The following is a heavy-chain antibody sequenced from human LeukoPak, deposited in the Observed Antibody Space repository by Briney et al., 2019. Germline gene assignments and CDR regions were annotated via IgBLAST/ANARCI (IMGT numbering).Heavy chain of an antibody. CDR3: ARVSMALFSGPTGLNWFDP. CDR2: IYYSGST. D-gene: IGHD5-12*01. Sequence: SETLSLTCTVSGGSISSYYWSWIRQPPGKGLEWIGYIYYSGSTNYNPSLKSRVTISVDTSKNQFSLKLSSVTAADTAVYYCARVSMALFSGPTGLNWFDPWGQGTLVTVSS. CDR1: GGSISSYY. J-gene: IGHJ5*02. V-gene: IGHV4-59*01.